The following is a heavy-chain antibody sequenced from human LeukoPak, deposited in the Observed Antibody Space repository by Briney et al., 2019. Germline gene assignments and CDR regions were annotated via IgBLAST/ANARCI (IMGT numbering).Heavy chain of an antibody. V-gene: IGHV3-7*03. CDR3: ATSYDMGWLIGY. CDR2: IKQDGSEK. J-gene: IGHJ4*02. D-gene: IGHD3/OR15-3a*01. CDR1: GFTFGDTW. Sequence: GGSLRLFCAACGFTFGDTWMNWVRQVPGQGLEWVANIKQDGSEKFYVASVKGRFTISRDNGKSSLYLQMNSLRAEDTALYYCATSYDMGWLIGYWGQGTLVTVSS.